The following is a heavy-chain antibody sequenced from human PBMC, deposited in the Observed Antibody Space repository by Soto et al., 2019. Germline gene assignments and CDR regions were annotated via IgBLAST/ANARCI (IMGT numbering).Heavy chain of an antibody. Sequence: PGGSLRLDCPVSGVAFNNYGINWVRQAPGKGLEWVSSISKSDYTYYSDSVTGRFTISRDNAKNSVSLQMNTLRVEDTAVYYCAREDSIIIPAVSDFWGQGTLVTVSS. D-gene: IGHD2-2*01. CDR2: ISKSDYT. CDR3: AREDSIIIPAVSDF. V-gene: IGHV3-21*01. J-gene: IGHJ4*02. CDR1: GVAFNNYG.